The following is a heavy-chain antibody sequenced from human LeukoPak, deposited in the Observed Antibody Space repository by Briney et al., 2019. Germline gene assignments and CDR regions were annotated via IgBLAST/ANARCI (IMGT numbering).Heavy chain of an antibody. Sequence: ASVKVSCKASGYTFTGYYMHWVRQAPGQGLEWMGWINPNSGGTNYAQKLQGRVTMTTDTSTSTVYMELRSLRSDDTAVYYCARSRYYYDSSGYNNWGQGTLVTVSS. CDR1: GYTFTGYY. V-gene: IGHV1-2*02. D-gene: IGHD3-22*01. CDR2: INPNSGGT. J-gene: IGHJ4*02. CDR3: ARSRYYYDSSGYNN.